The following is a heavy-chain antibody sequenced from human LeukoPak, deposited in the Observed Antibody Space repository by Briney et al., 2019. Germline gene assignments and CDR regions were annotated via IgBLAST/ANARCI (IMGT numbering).Heavy chain of an antibody. CDR2: ISQDGSET. D-gene: IGHD7-27*01. V-gene: IGHV3-7*01. CDR3: VRDLGHSRHYFEY. CDR1: GFTFNSFF. Sequence: GGSLRLSCAASGFTFNSFFLNWVRLTPGRELEWVACISQDGSETFYMDSVRGRFTISRDNTKNSLYLQMNSLRAEDTAVYFCVRDLGHSRHYFEYWGQGALVTVSS. J-gene: IGHJ4*02.